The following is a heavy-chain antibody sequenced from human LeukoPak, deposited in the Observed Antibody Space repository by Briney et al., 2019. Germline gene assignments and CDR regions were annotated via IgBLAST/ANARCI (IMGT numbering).Heavy chain of an antibody. D-gene: IGHD2-2*02. V-gene: IGHV1-46*01. Sequence: ASVKVSCKASGYTFTNYYMHWVRQAPGQGLEWMGIINPSGGSTSYAQKFQGRVTMTRDTSTSTVYMELSSLRSEDTAVYYCARDRAYCTSTSCYRDNWFDPWGRGTLVTVSS. CDR3: ARDRAYCTSTSCYRDNWFDP. CDR2: INPSGGST. J-gene: IGHJ5*02. CDR1: GYTFTNYY.